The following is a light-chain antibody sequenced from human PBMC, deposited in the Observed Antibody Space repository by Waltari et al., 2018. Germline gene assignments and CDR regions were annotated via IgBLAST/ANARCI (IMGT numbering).Light chain of an antibody. Sequence: EIVLTQSPATLSLSPGERATLSCRASQSISSYLAWYQQKPGQAPKLLIYDASKRATGIPARFSGSGSWTDCTLTITSLEPEDFAVYYCQQRSSLPITFGQGTRLDIK. J-gene: IGKJ5*01. CDR3: QQRSSLPIT. V-gene: IGKV3-11*01. CDR1: QSISSY. CDR2: DAS.